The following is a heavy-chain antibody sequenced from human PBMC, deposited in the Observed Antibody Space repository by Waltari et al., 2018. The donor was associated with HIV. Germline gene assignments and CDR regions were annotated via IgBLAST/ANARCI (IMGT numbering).Heavy chain of an antibody. CDR1: GFSLTTSGMC. CDR2: IDWDDDK. V-gene: IGHV2-70*15. Sequence: QVTLRESGPALVKSTQTLTLTCSFSGFSLTTSGMCVSWIRQTPGKALEWLARIDWDDDKYYTTSLGTRLTVSKDTSRNQVILTMKNVDPEDTGTYYRARALTGSEAFDSWGQGTTVTVSS. J-gene: IGHJ3*01. CDR3: ARALTGSEAFDS. D-gene: IGHD7-27*01.